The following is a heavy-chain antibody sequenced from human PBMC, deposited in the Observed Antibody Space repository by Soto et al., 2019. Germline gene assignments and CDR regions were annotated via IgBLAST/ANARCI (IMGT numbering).Heavy chain of an antibody. CDR3: ARDRTVRGVDACDI. Sequence: EVQLVESGGGLVQPGGSLRLSCAASGFTFSSYWMSWVRQAPGKGLEWVANIKQDGSEKYYVDSVKGRFTISRDNAKNSLYLQMNSLRAEDTAVYYCARDRTVRGVDACDIWGQGTMVTVSS. CDR2: IKQDGSEK. D-gene: IGHD3-10*01. CDR1: GFTFSSYW. V-gene: IGHV3-7*01. J-gene: IGHJ3*02.